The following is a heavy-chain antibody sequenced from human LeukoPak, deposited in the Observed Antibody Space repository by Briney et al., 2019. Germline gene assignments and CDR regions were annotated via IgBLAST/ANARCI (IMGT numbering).Heavy chain of an antibody. CDR1: GYTFTSYG. V-gene: IGHV1-18*01. CDR3: ARDREEPWHAFDI. CDR2: ISAYNGNT. J-gene: IGHJ3*02. Sequence: GASVNVSCTASGYTFTSYGISWVRQAPGQGLEWMGWISAYNGNTNYAQTLQGRVTMTTDTSTSTAYMELRSLRSDDTAVYYCARDREEPWHAFDIWGQGTMVTVSS. D-gene: IGHD1-26*01.